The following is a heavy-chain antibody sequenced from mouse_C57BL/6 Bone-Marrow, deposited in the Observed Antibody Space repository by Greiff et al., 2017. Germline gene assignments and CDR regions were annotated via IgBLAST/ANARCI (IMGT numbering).Heavy chain of an antibody. J-gene: IGHJ2*01. CDR2: ISNGGGST. Sequence: EVKLVESGGGLVQPGGSLKLSCAASGFTFSDYYMYWVRQTPEQRLEWVAYISNGGGSTYYPDTVKGRFTISRDNAKNTLYLQMSRLKSEDTAMYYCARRDFDYWGQGTTLTVSA. CDR3: ARRDFDY. CDR1: GFTFSDYY. V-gene: IGHV5-12*01.